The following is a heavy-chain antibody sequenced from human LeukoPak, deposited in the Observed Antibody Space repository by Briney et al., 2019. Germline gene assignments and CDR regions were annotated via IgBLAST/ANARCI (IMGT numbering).Heavy chain of an antibody. CDR2: MNPNKGNT. CDR1: GYTFISYD. V-gene: IGHV1-8*02. CDR3: ARGGAAAGTRYFDY. Sequence: ASVKVSCKTSGYTFISYDVHWVRRASGQGLEWMGWMNPNKGNTGYGHKFQGRVTMTRDTSISTAYMELSRLRSDDTAVYYCARGGAAAGTRYFDYWGQGTLVTVSS. J-gene: IGHJ4*02. D-gene: IGHD6-13*01.